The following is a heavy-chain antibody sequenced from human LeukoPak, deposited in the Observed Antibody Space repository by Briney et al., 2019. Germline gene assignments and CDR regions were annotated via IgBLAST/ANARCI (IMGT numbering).Heavy chain of an antibody. CDR1: GFTFSTSW. Sequence: GGSLRLSCSASGFTFSTSWMNWVRQAPGKGLEWVADIKQDGSEKYYVDSVKGRFTISRDNAKNSLYLHLNSLRAEDTAVYYCARGDYYDRRFDNWGQGTVVTVSS. V-gene: IGHV3-7*02. CDR3: ARGDYYDRRFDN. CDR2: IKQDGSEK. D-gene: IGHD3-22*01. J-gene: IGHJ4*02.